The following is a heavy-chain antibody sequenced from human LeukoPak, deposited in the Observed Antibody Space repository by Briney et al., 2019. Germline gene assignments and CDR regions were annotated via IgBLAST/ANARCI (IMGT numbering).Heavy chain of an antibody. CDR2: INPNSGGT. V-gene: IGHV1-2*02. CDR3: ASSVWDYYDSSGYYYGI. D-gene: IGHD3-22*01. Sequence: WASVKVSCKASGYTFTGYYMHWVRQAPGQGLEWMGWINPNSGGTNYAQKFQGRVTMTRDTSISTAYMELSRLRSDDTAVYYCASSVWDYYDSSGYYYGIWGQGTLVTVSS. CDR1: GYTFTGYY. J-gene: IGHJ4*02.